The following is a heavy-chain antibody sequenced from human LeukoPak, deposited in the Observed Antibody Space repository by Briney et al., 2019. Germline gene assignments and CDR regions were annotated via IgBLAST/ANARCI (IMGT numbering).Heavy chain of an antibody. CDR2: IWYDGSNK. V-gene: IGHV3-33*04. J-gene: IGHJ6*02. Sequence: GGSLRVSCAASGLSFSKDGIHWVRQDPGKGPERVSVIWYDGSNKSYADSVKGRFTISRDNSKNTLYLQMNTLKAEDTSVYYCARGIGHYYSVIDVWGQGTTVTVSS. CDR1: GLSFSKDG. CDR3: ARGIGHYYSVIDV. D-gene: IGHD3-10*01.